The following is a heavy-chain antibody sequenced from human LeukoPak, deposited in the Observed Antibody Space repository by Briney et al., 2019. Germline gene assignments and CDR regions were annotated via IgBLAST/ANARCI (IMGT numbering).Heavy chain of an antibody. J-gene: IGHJ6*03. CDR3: ARLKIGYSYGYYYYYYYMDV. D-gene: IGHD5-18*01. CDR1: GFTFSSYS. V-gene: IGHV3-21*01. CDR2: ISSSSSYI. Sequence: GGSLRLSCAASGFTFSSYSMNWVRQAPGKGLEWVSSISSSSSYIYYVDSVKGRFTISRDNAKNSLYLQMNSLRAEDTAVYYCARLKIGYSYGYYYYYYYMDVWGKGTTVTISS.